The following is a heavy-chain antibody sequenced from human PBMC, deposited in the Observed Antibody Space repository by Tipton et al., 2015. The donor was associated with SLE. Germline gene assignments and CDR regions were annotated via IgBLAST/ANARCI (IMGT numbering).Heavy chain of an antibody. J-gene: IGHJ4*02. CDR2: IYDSKST. V-gene: IGHV4-31*03. Sequence: TLSLTCTVSGGSITTVGYYWSWNRQHPGKGLEWIGYIYDSKSTYYNPSLKSRLTISLDRSNNQFSLKVNSMTAADTAVYFCARGGVGGYDYFDYWGQGTLVTVSS. D-gene: IGHD5-12*01. CDR3: ARGGVGGYDYFDY. CDR1: GGSITTVGYY.